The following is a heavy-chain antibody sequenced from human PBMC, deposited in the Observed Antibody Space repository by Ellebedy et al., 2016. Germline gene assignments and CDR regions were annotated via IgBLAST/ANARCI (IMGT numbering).Heavy chain of an antibody. CDR1: LFTFSNAW. J-gene: IGHJ4*02. CDR2: IKSKTDGGAA. V-gene: IGHV3-15*01. Sequence: GGSLRLSFSSSLFTFSNAWMNCFLQSPFKGLYFFFLIKSKTDGGAAYYASPFKGIFTISIYYSKNTLYLQMNSLKTEDTAVYFCTTVYRYNYDSVWGQGTLVTVSS. CDR3: TTVYRYNYDSV. D-gene: IGHD5-18*01.